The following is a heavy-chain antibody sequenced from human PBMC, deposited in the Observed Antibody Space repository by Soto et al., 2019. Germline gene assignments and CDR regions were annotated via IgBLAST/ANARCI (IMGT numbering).Heavy chain of an antibody. CDR1: GFTFSSYA. V-gene: IGHV3-23*01. CDR3: ANSPYGRWCASGYFDY. Sequence: EAQLLESGGGLVQPGGSLRLSCAASGFTFSSYAMRWVRQTPGKGLEWVSGISGSGGNTYYADSVKGRFTISRDNSKNTLYLQMSSLRAEDTAVYYCANSPYGRWCASGYFDYWGQGTLVTVSS. D-gene: IGHD2-8*01. J-gene: IGHJ4*02. CDR2: ISGSGGNT.